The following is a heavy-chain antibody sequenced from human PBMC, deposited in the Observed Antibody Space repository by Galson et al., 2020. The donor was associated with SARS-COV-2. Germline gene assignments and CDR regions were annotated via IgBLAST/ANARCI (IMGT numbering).Heavy chain of an antibody. J-gene: IGHJ6*02. CDR1: GFTFSSYG. Sequence: QAGGSLRLSCAASGFTFSSYGMHWVRQAPGKGLEWVAVIWYDGSNKYYADSVKGRFTISRDNSKNTLYLQMNSLGAEDTAVYYWATARAGSYYYGMDVWGQGTTVTVPS. D-gene: IGHD3-10*01. CDR3: ATARAGSYYYGMDV. CDR2: IWYDGSNK. V-gene: IGHV3-30*02.